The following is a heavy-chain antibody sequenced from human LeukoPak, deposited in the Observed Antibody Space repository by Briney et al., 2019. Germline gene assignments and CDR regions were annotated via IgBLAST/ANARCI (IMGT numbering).Heavy chain of an antibody. CDR3: AKTGGPWD. J-gene: IGHJ4*02. CDR1: GFTVGSSF. Sequence: PGGSLRLSCAASGFTVGSSFMTWVRQAPGKGLEWVSVIFSDGTTYYTDSVKGRFTISRDNSKNTLYPQLNSLRAEDTAVYYCAKTGGPWDWGQGTLVTVSS. CDR2: IFSDGTT. D-gene: IGHD7-27*01. V-gene: IGHV3-53*01.